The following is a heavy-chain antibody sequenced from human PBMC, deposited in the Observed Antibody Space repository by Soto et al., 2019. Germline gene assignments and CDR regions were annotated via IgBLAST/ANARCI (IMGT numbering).Heavy chain of an antibody. Sequence: SETLSLTCTVSGGSILNGGHYWTWIRQHPGKGLEWIGRIFFSGNTHYNPALKSRLTFSLDTAKNQFSLKLTSVTAADTAIYYCARDNYGYYLDYWGQGTLVTVSS. V-gene: IGHV4-31*03. CDR1: GGSILNGGHY. CDR3: ARDNYGYYLDY. D-gene: IGHD3-3*01. CDR2: IFFSGNT. J-gene: IGHJ4*02.